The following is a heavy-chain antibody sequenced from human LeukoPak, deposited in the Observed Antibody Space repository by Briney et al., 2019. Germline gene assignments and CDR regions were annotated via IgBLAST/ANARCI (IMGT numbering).Heavy chain of an antibody. J-gene: IGHJ4*02. D-gene: IGHD1-26*01. CDR2: IYSGGST. CDR1: GFTVSSNY. CDR3: ARAGGSYYVREYYFDY. V-gene: IGHV3-66*01. Sequence: GGSLRLSCAASGFTVSSNYMSWVRQAPGKGLEWVSVIYSGGSTYYADSVKGRFTISRDNSKNTLYLQMNSLRAEDTAVYHCARAGGSYYVREYYFDYWGQGTLVTVSS.